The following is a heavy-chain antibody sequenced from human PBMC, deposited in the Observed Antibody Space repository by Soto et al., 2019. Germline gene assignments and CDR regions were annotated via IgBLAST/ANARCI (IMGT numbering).Heavy chain of an antibody. Sequence: QVQLQESGPGLVKPSQTLSLTCTVSGGSISSGGYYWSWIRQHPGKGLEWIGYIYYSGSTYYNPSLKSRVTTSVDTSKNQFSLKLSSVTAADTAVYYCARVEMATIDQTAYYYYGMDVWGQGTTVTVSS. CDR1: GGSISSGGYY. CDR2: IYYSGST. CDR3: ARVEMATIDQTAYYYYGMDV. J-gene: IGHJ6*02. D-gene: IGHD5-12*01. V-gene: IGHV4-31*03.